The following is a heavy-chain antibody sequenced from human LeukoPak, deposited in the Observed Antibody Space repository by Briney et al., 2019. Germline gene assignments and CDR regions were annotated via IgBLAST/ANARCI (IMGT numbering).Heavy chain of an antibody. D-gene: IGHD3-16*01. CDR2: ISSNGGST. Sequence: PGGSLRLSCSASGFTFSSYAMHWVRQAPGKGLEYVSAISSNGGSTYYADSVKGRFTISRDNSKNTLYLQMSSLRAEDTAVYYCVKGKTGRALGGNFDYWGQGTLVTVSS. CDR3: VKGKTGRALGGNFDY. V-gene: IGHV3-64D*06. J-gene: IGHJ4*02. CDR1: GFTFSSYA.